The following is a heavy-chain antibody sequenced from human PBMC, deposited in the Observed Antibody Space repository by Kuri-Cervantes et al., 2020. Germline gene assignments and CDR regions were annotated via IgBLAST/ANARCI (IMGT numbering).Heavy chain of an antibody. D-gene: IGHD3-22*01. CDR3: ARGRDYYDSRGQELDY. J-gene: IGHJ4*02. V-gene: IGHV4-34*01. Sequence: SQTLSLTCAVYGGSFSGYYWSWIRQPPGKGLEWIGEINHSGSTNYNPSLKSRVTISVDTSKNQLSLKLSSVTAADTAVYYCARGRDYYDSRGQELDYWGQGTLVTVSS. CDR2: INHSGST. CDR1: GGSFSGYY.